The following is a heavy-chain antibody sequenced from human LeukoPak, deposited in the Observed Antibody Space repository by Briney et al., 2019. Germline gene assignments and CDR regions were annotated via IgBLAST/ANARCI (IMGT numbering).Heavy chain of an antibody. CDR3: AKVGFCNGGRCYFDY. CDR1: GGSISSGDYY. CDR2: IYYSGNT. V-gene: IGHV4-61*08. Sequence: SETLSLTCSVPGGSISSGDYYWSWIRQPPGKGLEWIGYIYYSGNTNYNPSLKSRVTISVDTSKNQFSLKLSSVTAADTAVYYCAKVGFCNGGRCYFDYWGQGTLVTVSS. J-gene: IGHJ4*02. D-gene: IGHD2-15*01.